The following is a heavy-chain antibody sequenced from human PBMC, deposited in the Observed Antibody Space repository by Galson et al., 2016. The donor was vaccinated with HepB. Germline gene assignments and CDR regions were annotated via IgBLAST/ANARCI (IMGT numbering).Heavy chain of an antibody. D-gene: IGHD6-13*01. CDR3: ARLEEGVAAAGTPTNFDY. CDR1: GGSISSSNW. V-gene: IGHV4-4*02. Sequence: SETLSLTCAVSGGSISSSNWWSWVRQPPGKGLEWIGEIYHSGSTNYNPSLKSRVTISVDKSKNQFSLKLSSVTAADTAVYYCARLEEGVAAAGTPTNFDYWVQGTLVTVSS. CDR2: IYHSGST. J-gene: IGHJ4*02.